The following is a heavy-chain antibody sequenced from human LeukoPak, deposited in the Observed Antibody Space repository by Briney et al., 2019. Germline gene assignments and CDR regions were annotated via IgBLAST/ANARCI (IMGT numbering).Heavy chain of an antibody. Sequence: GESLKISCKGSGYSLTSYWIGWVRQMPGKGLEWMGIIYPGDSDTRYSPSFQGQVTISADKSISTAYLQWSSLKASDTAMYYCARHSYYYDSSGYYGYWGQGTLVTVSS. J-gene: IGHJ4*02. CDR3: ARHSYYYDSSGYYGY. V-gene: IGHV5-51*01. CDR1: GYSLTSYW. D-gene: IGHD3-22*01. CDR2: IYPGDSDT.